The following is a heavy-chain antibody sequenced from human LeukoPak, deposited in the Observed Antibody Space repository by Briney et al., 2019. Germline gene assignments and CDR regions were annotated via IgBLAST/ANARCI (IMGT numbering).Heavy chain of an antibody. CDR3: AKGSGSGWYGWFDP. Sequence: GGSLRLSCAGSGFTSSSYAMSWVRQAPGKGLEWVSAISGSGDTTYYADSVKGRFTISRDNSNNTLYLQMNSLRAEDTAVYYCAKGSGSGWYGWFDPWGQGTLVTVSS. D-gene: IGHD6-19*01. CDR1: GFTSSSYA. V-gene: IGHV3-23*01. J-gene: IGHJ5*02. CDR2: ISGSGDTT.